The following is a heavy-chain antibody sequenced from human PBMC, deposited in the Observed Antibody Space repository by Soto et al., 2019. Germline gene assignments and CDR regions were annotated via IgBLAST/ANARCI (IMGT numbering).Heavy chain of an antibody. J-gene: IGHJ2*01. CDR2: ISGSGSST. Sequence: PGGSLRLSCAASAFTFSSYAMSWVRQAPGKGLGWVSGISGSGSSTYYADSVKGRFTISRDNSKNTLYLQMNSLRAEDTAVYYCAKDRDFWYFDLWGRGTLVTVSS. V-gene: IGHV3-23*01. CDR3: AKDRDFWYFDL. CDR1: AFTFSSYA.